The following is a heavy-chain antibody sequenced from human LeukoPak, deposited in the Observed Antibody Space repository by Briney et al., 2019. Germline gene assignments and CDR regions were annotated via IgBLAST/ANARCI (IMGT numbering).Heavy chain of an antibody. CDR1: GGSISNYY. CDR2: IYYSGST. Sequence: PSETLSLTCTVSGGSISNYYWSWIRQPPGKGMEWIGHIYYSGSTDYNPSLKSRVTISVETSKNQFSLKLSSVTAADTAVYYCARVNTPTRRYFYYGVDVWGQGTTVTVSS. V-gene: IGHV4-59*01. D-gene: IGHD2/OR15-2a*01. J-gene: IGHJ6*02. CDR3: ARVNTPTRRYFYYGVDV.